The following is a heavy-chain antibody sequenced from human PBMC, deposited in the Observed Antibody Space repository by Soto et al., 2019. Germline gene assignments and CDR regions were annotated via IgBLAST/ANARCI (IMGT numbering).Heavy chain of an antibody. CDR2: ISAYNGNT. Sequence: ASVKVSCKAPGYPFTSYGISWVRQAPGQGQEWMGWISAYNGNTNYAQKLQGRVTMTTDTSTSTAYMELRSLRSADPAVYYGARGRRELDRIFDCWGQGTLVTVSS. D-gene: IGHD1-26*01. V-gene: IGHV1-18*01. CDR1: GYPFTSYG. J-gene: IGHJ4*02. CDR3: ARGRRELDRIFDC.